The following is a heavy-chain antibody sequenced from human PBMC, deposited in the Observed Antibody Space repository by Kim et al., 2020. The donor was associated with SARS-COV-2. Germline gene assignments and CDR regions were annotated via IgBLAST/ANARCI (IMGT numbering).Heavy chain of an antibody. Sequence: SETLSLTCTVSGGSISSSSYYWGWIRQPPGKGLEWIGSIYYSGSTYYNPSLKSRVTISVDTSKNQFSLKLSSVTAADTAVYYCAKTDGGYYYDSSGYLD. V-gene: IGHV4-39*01. D-gene: IGHD3-22*01. CDR1: GGSISSSSYY. CDR2: IYYSGST. J-gene: IGHJ4*01. CDR3: AKTDGGYYYDSSGYLD.